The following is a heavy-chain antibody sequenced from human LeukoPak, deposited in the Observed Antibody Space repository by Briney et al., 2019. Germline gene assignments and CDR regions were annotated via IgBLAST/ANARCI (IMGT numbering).Heavy chain of an antibody. CDR2: IYSGGST. CDR1: GFTVSINY. D-gene: IGHD3-22*01. Sequence: PGGSLRLSCAASGFTVSINYMSWVRQAPGKGLEWVSVIYSGGSTYYADSVKGRFTISRDNSKNTLYLQMNSLRAEDTAVYYCARDTYYYDSSGYFNWFDPWGQGTLVTVSS. V-gene: IGHV3-66*01. CDR3: ARDTYYYDSSGYFNWFDP. J-gene: IGHJ5*02.